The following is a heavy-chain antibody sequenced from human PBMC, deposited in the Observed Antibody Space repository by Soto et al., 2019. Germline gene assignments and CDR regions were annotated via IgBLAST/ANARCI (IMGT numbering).Heavy chain of an antibody. J-gene: IGHJ4*02. V-gene: IGHV3-30-3*01. CDR3: ARAYEGDYFDY. CDR2: ISYDGSNK. CDR1: GFTFSSYA. D-gene: IGHD3-16*01. Sequence: QVQLVESGGGVVQPGRSLRLSCAASGFTFSSYAMHWVRQAPGKGLEWVAVISYDGSNKYYADSVKGRFTISRDNSKNTLYLQMNSPRAEDTGVYYCARAYEGDYFDYWGQGTLVTVSS.